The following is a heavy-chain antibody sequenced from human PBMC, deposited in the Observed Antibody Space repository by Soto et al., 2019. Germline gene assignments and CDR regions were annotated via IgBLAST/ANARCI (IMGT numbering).Heavy chain of an antibody. Sequence: EVQLLESGGGLVQPGGSLRLSCVASGHTFHNYAMSWVRQAPGKGLEWVSGISGSGGSTYYADSVRGRFTISRDDSKNPLFLQMNSLGAGDTAVYYLAKVWRGIGGVPAALNWGQGTLGPVSP. V-gene: IGHV3-23*01. CDR3: AKVWRGIGGVPAALN. D-gene: IGHD2-2*01. CDR1: GHTFHNYA. J-gene: IGHJ4*02. CDR2: ISGSGGST.